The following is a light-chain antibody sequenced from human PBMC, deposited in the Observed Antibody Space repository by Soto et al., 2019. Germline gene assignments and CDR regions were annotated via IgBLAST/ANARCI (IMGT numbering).Light chain of an antibody. CDR3: QQSYSKPLT. J-gene: IGKJ2*01. CDR1: QNIGSF. V-gene: IGKV1-39*01. Sequence: DIPMTQSPSSLSASVGDRVTITCRASQNIGSFLSWYQQKPGKAPTLLIYAASSLQSGVPSRFSGSGSGTDLTLTISSLQPEDFATYYCQQSYSKPLTFGQGTKLEIK. CDR2: AAS.